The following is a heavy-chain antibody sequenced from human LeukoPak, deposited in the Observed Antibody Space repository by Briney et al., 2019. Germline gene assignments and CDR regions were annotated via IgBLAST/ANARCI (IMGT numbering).Heavy chain of an antibody. CDR3: ARDPRLHYFYYYMDV. V-gene: IGHV3-30*03. CDR2: ISSDENKK. D-gene: IGHD2-21*02. CDR1: GFPFSSYG. Sequence: GGSLGLSCTASGFPFSSYGLHWVRQAPGKGLGWLAVISSDENKKYYADSVKGRFTISRDNTKNTMYLQMNSLRPEDTAVYYCARDPRLHYFYYYMDVWGKGTTVTVSS. J-gene: IGHJ6*03.